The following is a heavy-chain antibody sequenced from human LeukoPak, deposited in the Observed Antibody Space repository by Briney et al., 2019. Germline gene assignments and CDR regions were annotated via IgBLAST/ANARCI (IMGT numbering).Heavy chain of an antibody. CDR1: GFTVSSNY. D-gene: IGHD1-26*01. V-gene: IGHV3-53*01. Sequence: GGSLRLSCAASGFTVSSNYMSWVRQAPGKGLEWVSVIYSGGSTYYADSVKGRFTISRDNSKNTLYLQMNSLRAEDTAVYYCERDHEWGRAYFDYWGQGTLVTVSS. CDR2: IYSGGST. J-gene: IGHJ4*02. CDR3: ERDHEWGRAYFDY.